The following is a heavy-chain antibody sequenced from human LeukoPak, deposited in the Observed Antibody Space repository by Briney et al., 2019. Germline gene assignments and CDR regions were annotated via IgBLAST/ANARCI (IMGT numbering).Heavy chain of an antibody. CDR3: ARGAYYYED. Sequence: GGSLRFSCAASGFTLSSQSMNWVRQGPGKGLEWVSYISSSSSTIYYADSVKGRFTISRDNAKNSLYLQMNSLRAEDTAVYYCARGAYYYEDWGQGTLVTVSS. CDR1: GFTLSSQS. V-gene: IGHV3-48*01. D-gene: IGHD3-22*01. CDR2: ISSSSSTI. J-gene: IGHJ4*02.